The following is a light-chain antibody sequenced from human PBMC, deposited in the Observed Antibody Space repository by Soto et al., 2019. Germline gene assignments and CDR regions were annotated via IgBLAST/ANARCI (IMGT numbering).Light chain of an antibody. V-gene: IGKV3-20*01. CDR3: QQYGSSPLYA. CDR2: GAF. CDR1: QSVSSSY. Sequence: EIVLTQSPGTLSLSPGERATLSCRASQSVSSSYLAWYQQRPGQAPRLLIYGAFRRATGIPDRFSGSGSGTDFTLTISRLEPEDFAVYYCQQYGSSPLYAFGQGTKLEIK. J-gene: IGKJ2*01.